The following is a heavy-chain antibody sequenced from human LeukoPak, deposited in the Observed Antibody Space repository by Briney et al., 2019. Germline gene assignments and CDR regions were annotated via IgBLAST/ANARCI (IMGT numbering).Heavy chain of an antibody. CDR3: ARATRGITGTTSDY. V-gene: IGHV1-2*06. D-gene: IGHD1-20*01. CDR1: GYTFTGYY. CDR2: INPNSGGT. Sequence: ASVKVSCKASGYTFTGYYMHWVRQAPGQGLEWMGRINPNSGGTNYAQKFQGRVTMTRDTSISTAYMELRRLRSDDTAVYYCARATRGITGTTSDYWGQGTLVTVSS. J-gene: IGHJ4*02.